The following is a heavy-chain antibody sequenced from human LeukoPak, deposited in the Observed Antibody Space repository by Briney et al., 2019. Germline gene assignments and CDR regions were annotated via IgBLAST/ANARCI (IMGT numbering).Heavy chain of an antibody. CDR2: IYYSGST. J-gene: IGHJ4*02. D-gene: IGHD3-3*01. CDR3: ARSGYSNFDY. CDR1: GGSISSYY. V-gene: IGHV4-59*01. Sequence: SETLSLTCTVSGGSISSYYWSWIRQPPGKGLEWIGYIYYSGSTNYNPSLKSRVTISVDTSKNQFSLKPSSVTAADTAVYYCARSGYSNFDYWGQGTLVTVSS.